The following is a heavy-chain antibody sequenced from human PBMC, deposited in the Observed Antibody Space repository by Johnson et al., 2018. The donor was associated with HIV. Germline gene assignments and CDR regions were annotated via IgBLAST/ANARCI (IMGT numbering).Heavy chain of an antibody. CDR2: IYNDGSRT. CDR1: GFTFRTHW. CDR3: ATKVVKVAAAARVAFDI. Sequence: VQLVESGGSVVQPGRSLRLSCAASGFTFRTHWMVWVRQVPGKGLVWVARIYNDGSRTSYADSVKGRFTISRDNAKNTVDLQMNSLRVEDRAVYYCATKVVKVAAAARVAFDIWGQGTMVTVSS. V-gene: IGHV3-74*02. D-gene: IGHD6-13*01. J-gene: IGHJ3*02.